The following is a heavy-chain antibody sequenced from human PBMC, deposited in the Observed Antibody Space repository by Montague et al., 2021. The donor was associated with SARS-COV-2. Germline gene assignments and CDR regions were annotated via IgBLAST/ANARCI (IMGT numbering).Heavy chain of an antibody. Sequence: SLRLSCAASGFTFSNYDMNWVRQAPGKGPEWLSYISTSAYTTSYAGSVKGRSTISRDNGKNSLYLQMNSLRVEDTAVYYCTRDYRSIVGDGLDIWGQGTKVTVSS. D-gene: IGHD3-16*02. CDR2: ISTSAYTT. CDR1: GFTFSNYD. V-gene: IGHV3-48*03. CDR3: TRDYRSIVGDGLDI. J-gene: IGHJ3*02.